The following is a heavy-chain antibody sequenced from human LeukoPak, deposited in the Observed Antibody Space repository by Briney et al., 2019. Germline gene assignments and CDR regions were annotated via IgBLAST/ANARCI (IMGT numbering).Heavy chain of an antibody. CDR1: GVSISSSNSY. V-gene: IGHV4-39*07. Sequence: SETLSLTCTVSGVSISSSNSYWGWIRQPPGKGLEWIGSIYYSGNTYYNPSLKSRVTISVDTSKNQFSLKLSSVTAADTAVYYCATHPSGYYYSDYWGQGTLVTVSS. CDR3: ATHPSGYYYSDY. CDR2: IYYSGNT. J-gene: IGHJ4*02. D-gene: IGHD3-22*01.